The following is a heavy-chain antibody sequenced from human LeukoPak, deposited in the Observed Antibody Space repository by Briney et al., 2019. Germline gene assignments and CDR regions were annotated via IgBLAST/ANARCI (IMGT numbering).Heavy chain of an antibody. D-gene: IGHD3-9*01. CDR1: GFTFSSYA. Sequence: GGSLRHSCAASGFTFSSYAMHWVRQAPGKGLEWVAVISYDGSNKYYADSVKGRFTISRDNSKNTLYLQMNSLRSEDTAVYYCARCGEPSYDILTGYSRFDYWGQGTLVTVSS. J-gene: IGHJ4*02. CDR3: ARCGEPSYDILTGYSRFDY. CDR2: ISYDGSNK. V-gene: IGHV3-30-3*01.